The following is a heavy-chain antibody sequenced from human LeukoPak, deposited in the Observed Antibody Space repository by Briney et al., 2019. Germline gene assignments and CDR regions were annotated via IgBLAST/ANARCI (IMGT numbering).Heavy chain of an antibody. CDR2: MDSSCANI. CDR1: GFTSSDYT. J-gene: IGHJ4*02. CDR3: ARDMIRGNGVYDPFEI. D-gene: IGHD3-22*01. V-gene: IGHV3-21*04. Sequence: RGSLRLSCAASGFTSSDYTMNWVRQARGKGPEWVAVMDSSCANINYPDSVRGRFTISRDNPQSTLYLQMTSLRDDDTALYFCARDMIRGNGVYDPFEIWGQGTLVTVSS.